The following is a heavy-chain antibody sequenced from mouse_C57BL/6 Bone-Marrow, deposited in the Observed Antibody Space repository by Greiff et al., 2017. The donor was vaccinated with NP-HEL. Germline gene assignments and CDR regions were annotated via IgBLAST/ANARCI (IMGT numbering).Heavy chain of an antibody. CDR2: IDPSDSYT. J-gene: IGHJ3*01. V-gene: IGHV1-69*01. CDR1: GYTFTSYW. Sequence: QVQLQQPGAELVMPGASVKLSCKASGYTFTSYWMHWVKQRPGQRLEWIGEIDPSDSYTNYNQKFKGKSTLTVDKSSSTAYMQLSSLTSEDSAVYYCASGWLLPFAYWGKGTLVTVSA. D-gene: IGHD2-3*01. CDR3: ASGWLLPFAY.